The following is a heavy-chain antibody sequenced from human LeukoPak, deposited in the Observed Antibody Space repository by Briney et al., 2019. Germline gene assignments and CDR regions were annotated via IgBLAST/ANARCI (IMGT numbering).Heavy chain of an antibody. CDR1: GGTFSSYA. V-gene: IGHV1-69*04. J-gene: IGHJ4*02. CDR2: IIPILGIA. D-gene: IGHD3-22*01. Sequence: GASVKVSCKAYGGTFSSYAISWVRQAPGQGLEWMGRIIPILGIANYAQKFQGRVTITADKSTSTAYMELSSLRSEDTAVYYCARDPGDYDSSGYPPVWGQGTLVTVSS. CDR3: ARDPGDYDSSGYPPV.